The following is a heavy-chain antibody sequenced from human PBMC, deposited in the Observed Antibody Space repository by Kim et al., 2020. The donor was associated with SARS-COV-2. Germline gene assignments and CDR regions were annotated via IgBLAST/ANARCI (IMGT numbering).Heavy chain of an antibody. CDR3: ATGAWQWLVLQPNFYYFDN. V-gene: IGHV4-39*01. CDR1: GGSISSSSYY. J-gene: IGHJ4*02. Sequence: SETLSLTCTVSGGSISSSSYYWGWIRQPPGRGLEWIGSIYYSGSTYYNPSLKSRVTISVDTSKNQFSLKLSSVTAADTAVYYCATGAWQWLVLQPNFYYFDNWGQGTLFTVSP. D-gene: IGHD6-19*01. CDR2: IYYSGST.